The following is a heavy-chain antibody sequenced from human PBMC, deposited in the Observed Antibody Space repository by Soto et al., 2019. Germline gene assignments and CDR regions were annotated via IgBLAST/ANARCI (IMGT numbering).Heavy chain of an antibody. D-gene: IGHD3-16*01. CDR2: IYRSGST. V-gene: IGHV4-4*09. CDR1: GDSVRNQY. J-gene: IGHJ6*03. CDR3: ARTLDYGHMDV. Sequence: QVQMQESGPGLVKPSETLSLTCTVSGDSVRNQYWSWIRRPPGRGLEWIGYIYRSGSTKYNPSLKRRLTISVDTSKNHFSLKLSSVTAADTAVYYCARTLDYGHMDVWGKGTTVTVSS.